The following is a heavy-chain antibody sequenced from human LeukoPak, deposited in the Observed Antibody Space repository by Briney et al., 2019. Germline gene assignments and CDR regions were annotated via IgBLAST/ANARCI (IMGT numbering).Heavy chain of an antibody. Sequence: PGGSLRLSCAASGFTFSSYRMNWVRQAPGKGLEWVSSISSSNNYIYYADSVKGRFTISRDNAKNSLYLQMNSLRAEDTAVYYCARPHSYGYAYFDYWGQGILVTVSS. CDR3: ARPHSYGYAYFDY. CDR1: GFTFSSYR. J-gene: IGHJ4*02. D-gene: IGHD5-18*01. V-gene: IGHV3-21*01. CDR2: ISSSNNYI.